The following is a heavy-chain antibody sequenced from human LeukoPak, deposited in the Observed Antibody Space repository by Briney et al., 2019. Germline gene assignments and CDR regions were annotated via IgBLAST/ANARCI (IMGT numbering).Heavy chain of an antibody. CDR3: ARARYKTLDY. D-gene: IGHD1-1*01. V-gene: IGHV4-59*11. CDR1: GGSIGSHY. J-gene: IGHJ4*02. CDR2: IYYSGST. Sequence: PSETLSLTCTVSGGSIGSHYWSWIRQPPEKGLEWIGYIYYSGSTNYNPSLKSRVTISVDMSKNHFSLKLSSVTAADTAVYYCARARYKTLDYWGQGTLVTVSS.